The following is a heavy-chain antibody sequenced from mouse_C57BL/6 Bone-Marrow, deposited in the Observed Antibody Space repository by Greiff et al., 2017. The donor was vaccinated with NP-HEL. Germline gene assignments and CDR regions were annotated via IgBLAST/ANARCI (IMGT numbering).Heavy chain of an antibody. D-gene: IGHD3-3*01. CDR1: GYTFTSYW. Sequence: VQLQQPGAELVRPGSSVKLSCKASGYTFTSYWMDWVKQRPGQGLEWIGNIYPSDSETHYNQKFKDKATLTVDKSSSTAYMQLSSLTSEDSAVYYCARGLGLYAMDYWGQGTSVTVSS. V-gene: IGHV1-61*01. CDR3: ARGLGLYAMDY. CDR2: IYPSDSET. J-gene: IGHJ4*01.